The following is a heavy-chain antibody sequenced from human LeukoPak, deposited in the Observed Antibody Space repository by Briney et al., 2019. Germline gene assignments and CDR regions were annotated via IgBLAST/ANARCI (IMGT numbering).Heavy chain of an antibody. D-gene: IGHD3/OR15-3a*01. Sequence: GGSLRLSCAASGFTVSSYSMGWVRQAPGKGLEWVSYISSSSSTIYYAASVKGRLTISRDNTKNSLYLQMNSLRDEDMAVYYCARAFGLTDYWGQGTLVTVSS. CDR1: GFTVSSYS. V-gene: IGHV3-48*02. CDR3: ARAFGLTDY. CDR2: ISSSSSTI. J-gene: IGHJ4*02.